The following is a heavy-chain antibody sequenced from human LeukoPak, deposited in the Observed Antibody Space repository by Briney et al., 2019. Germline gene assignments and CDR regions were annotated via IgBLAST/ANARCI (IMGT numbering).Heavy chain of an antibody. D-gene: IGHD3-22*01. V-gene: IGHV4-4*07. CDR1: GGSFSGYY. CDR2: IYTSGST. CDR3: ARETPNYYYDSSGPMLGVDY. Sequence: PSETLSLTCAVYGGSFSGYYWSWIRQPPGKGLEWIGRIYTSGSTNYNPSLKSRVTMSVDTSKNQFSLKLSSVTAADTAVYYCARETPNYYYDSSGPMLGVDYWGQGTLVTVSS. J-gene: IGHJ4*02.